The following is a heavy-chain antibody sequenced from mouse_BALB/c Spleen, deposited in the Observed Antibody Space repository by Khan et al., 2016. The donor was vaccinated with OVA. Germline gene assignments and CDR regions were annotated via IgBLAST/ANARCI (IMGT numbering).Heavy chain of an antibody. CDR3: AREPFAY. CDR2: IWSGGST. J-gene: IGHJ3*01. CDR1: GFSLTSYG. Sequence: QVQLKQSGPGLVQPSQSLSITCTVSGFSLTSYGVHWVRQSPGKGQEWLGVIWSGGSTDYNAAFISRLSISKDNSKSQVFFKMNSLQADDTAIYYCAREPFAYWGQGTLVTVSA. V-gene: IGHV2-4-1*01.